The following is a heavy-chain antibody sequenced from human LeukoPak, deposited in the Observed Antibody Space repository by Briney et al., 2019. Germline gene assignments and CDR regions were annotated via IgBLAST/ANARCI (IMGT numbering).Heavy chain of an antibody. D-gene: IGHD3-10*01. CDR3: ARDGVLWFGGEGAFDI. J-gene: IGHJ3*02. CDR1: RFTLRSYS. Sequence: GGSLRLSCTASRFTLRSYSMNWVRQSTGKGLEWVSSISSSSSYMYYSDSVKGRFTISRDNAKNSLYLQMNSLRAEDTAVYYCARDGVLWFGGEGAFDIWGQGTMVTVSS. V-gene: IGHV3-21*01. CDR2: ISSSSSYM.